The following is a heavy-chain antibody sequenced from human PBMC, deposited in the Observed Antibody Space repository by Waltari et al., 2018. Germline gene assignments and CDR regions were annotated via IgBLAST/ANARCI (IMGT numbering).Heavy chain of an antibody. V-gene: IGHV3-74*03. J-gene: IGHJ4*02. CDR2: IESDESRT. D-gene: IGHD7-27*01. CDR3: VRDEPGDGLDY. CDR1: GFTFRRYW. Sequence: EVQLVESGGALVQPGGSLRLSCATSGFTFRRYWMHWVRQAPGKGLMWVSHIESDESRTTYADSVKGRFTISRDNAKNTVYLQMNSLRDEDTAVYYCVRDEPGDGLDYWGQGTLVTVSS.